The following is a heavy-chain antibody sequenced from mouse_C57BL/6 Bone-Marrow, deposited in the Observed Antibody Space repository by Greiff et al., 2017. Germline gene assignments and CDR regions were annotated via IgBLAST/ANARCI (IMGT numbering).Heavy chain of an antibody. CDR3: ARSTIVTLDY. J-gene: IGHJ2*01. V-gene: IGHV1-50*01. D-gene: IGHD2-5*01. CDR1: GYTFTSYW. Sequence: QQSCKASGYTFTSYWMQWVKQRPGQGLEWIGEIDPSDSYTNYNQKFKGKATLTVDTSSSTAYMQLSSLTSEDSAVYYCARSTIVTLDYWGQGTTLTVSS. CDR2: IDPSDSYT.